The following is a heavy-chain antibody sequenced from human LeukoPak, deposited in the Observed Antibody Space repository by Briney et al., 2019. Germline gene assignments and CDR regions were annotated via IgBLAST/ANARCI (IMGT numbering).Heavy chain of an antibody. D-gene: IGHD2-21*01. CDR1: GFTFSSYG. Sequence: GRSLRLSCAAPGFTFSSYGMHWVRQAPSKGLEWVAVIWYDGSNKYYADSVKGRFTISRDNSKNTLYLQMNSLRAEDTAVYYCARDSHIVMNAFDIWGQGTMVTVSS. J-gene: IGHJ3*02. V-gene: IGHV3-33*08. CDR3: ARDSHIVMNAFDI. CDR2: IWYDGSNK.